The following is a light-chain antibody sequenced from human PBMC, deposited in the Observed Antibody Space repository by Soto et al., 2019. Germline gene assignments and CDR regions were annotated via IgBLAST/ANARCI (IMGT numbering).Light chain of an antibody. J-gene: IGKJ1*01. CDR2: DTS. CDR1: QSVSRK. Sequence: EIVMTQSPVTLSVSPGERATLSCMASQSVSRKLVWYQQKPGQAPRLLIYDTSTRATGIPDRFSGSGSGTDFTLTIDRLEPEDFTMYYCQQYSDSPPTFGQGTKVDIK. V-gene: IGKV3-15*01. CDR3: QQYSDSPPT.